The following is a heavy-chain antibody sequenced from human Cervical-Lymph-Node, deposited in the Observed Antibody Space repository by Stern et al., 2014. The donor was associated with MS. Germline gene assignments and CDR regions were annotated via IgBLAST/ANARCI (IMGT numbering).Heavy chain of an antibody. J-gene: IGHJ3*02. Sequence: VQLVQSGAEVKKPGESLKISCKDSGYNFATSWIGWGRQMPGKGLEWMGLIYPGDPDTRYGPSFQGQVTISADKSITPASLQGSSLKAADTAIYYWARQLGGGQNDYVRAFDIWGQGTMVPVSS. D-gene: IGHD4-17*01. CDR1: GYNFATSW. CDR2: IYPGDPDT. V-gene: IGHV5-51*01. CDR3: ARQLGGGQNDYVRAFDI.